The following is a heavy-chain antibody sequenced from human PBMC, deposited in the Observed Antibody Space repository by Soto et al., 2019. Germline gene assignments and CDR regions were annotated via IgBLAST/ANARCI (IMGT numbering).Heavy chain of an antibody. D-gene: IGHD2-15*01. Sequence: ASVKVSCKASGYTFTSYDINWVRQATGQGLEWMGWMNPNSSNTGYAQKFQGRVTMTRNTSISTAYMELSSLRSEDTAVYYCAKDLADIVVAVAAIDYWGQGTLVTVSS. J-gene: IGHJ4*02. CDR1: GYTFTSYD. V-gene: IGHV1-8*01. CDR2: MNPNSSNT. CDR3: AKDLADIVVAVAAIDY.